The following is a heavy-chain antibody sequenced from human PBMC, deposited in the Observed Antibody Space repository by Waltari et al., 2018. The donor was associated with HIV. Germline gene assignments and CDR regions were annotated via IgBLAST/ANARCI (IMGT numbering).Heavy chain of an antibody. CDR1: GFTFSSYA. V-gene: IGHV3-23*01. J-gene: IGHJ4*02. D-gene: IGHD3-16*01. CDR3: ANLRARGVMPYYYFDY. Sequence: EVQLLESGGGLVQPGGSLRLSCAASGFTFSSYALSWVRQAPGKGLECVSAISGRGGSTYYADSVKGRFTISRDNSKNTLYLQMNSLRAEDTAVYYCANLRARGVMPYYYFDYWGQGTLVTVSS. CDR2: ISGRGGST.